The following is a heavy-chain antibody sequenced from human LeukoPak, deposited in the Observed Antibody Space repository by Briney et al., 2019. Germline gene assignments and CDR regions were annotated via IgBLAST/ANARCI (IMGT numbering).Heavy chain of an antibody. D-gene: IGHD3-22*01. CDR1: GYSFTSYW. Sequence: GESLKISCKGSGYSFTSYWIGWVRQMPGKGLEWMGIIYPGDSDTRYSPSFQGQVTISADKSISTAYLQWSSLKASDTAMYYCARTTQYYYDSSGYETDFDYWGQGTLVTVSS. J-gene: IGHJ4*02. CDR3: ARTTQYYYDSSGYETDFDY. V-gene: IGHV5-51*01. CDR2: IYPGDSDT.